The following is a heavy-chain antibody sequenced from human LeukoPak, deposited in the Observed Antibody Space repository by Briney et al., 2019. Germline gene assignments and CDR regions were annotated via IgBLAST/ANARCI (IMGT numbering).Heavy chain of an antibody. D-gene: IGHD3-9*01. CDR2: IIPIFPSA. CDR1: GGTFSSYA. CDR3: ARETQVLRYFGV. V-gene: IGHV1-69*01. Sequence: SVMVSCKASGGTFSSYAISWVRQAPGQGLEWMGGIIPIFPSANYAQKFQGRVTITADESTSTPYMELSSLRSEDTAVYYCARETQVLRYFGVWGQGTTVTVS. J-gene: IGHJ6*02.